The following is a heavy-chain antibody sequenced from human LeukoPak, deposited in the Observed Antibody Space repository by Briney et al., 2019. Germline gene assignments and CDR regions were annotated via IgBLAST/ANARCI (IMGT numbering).Heavy chain of an antibody. Sequence: QPGRSLRLSCAASGFTFSSYGMHWVRQAPGKGLEWVAVIWFDGSNKNYADSVKGRFTISRDNSKNTVYLQMNNLRAEDTAVYFCASLPWLVRWIYYWGQGTLVTVSS. CDR1: GFTFSSYG. J-gene: IGHJ4*02. CDR3: ASLPWLVRWIYY. V-gene: IGHV3-33*01. D-gene: IGHD6-19*01. CDR2: IWFDGSNK.